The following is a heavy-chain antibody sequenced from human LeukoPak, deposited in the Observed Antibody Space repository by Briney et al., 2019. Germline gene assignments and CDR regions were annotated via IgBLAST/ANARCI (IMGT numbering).Heavy chain of an antibody. CDR1: GIIFSNYW. CDR2: IKQDGSEK. J-gene: IGHJ5*02. V-gene: IGHV3-7*03. Sequence: GGSLRLSCAASGIIFSNYWMSWVRQAPGKGLEWVANIKQDGSEKYYVDSVKGRFTISRDNAKNSLYLQMNSLRAEDTALYYCARERCSGGSCYFNNWFDPWGQGTLVTVSS. D-gene: IGHD2-15*01. CDR3: ARERCSGGSCYFNNWFDP.